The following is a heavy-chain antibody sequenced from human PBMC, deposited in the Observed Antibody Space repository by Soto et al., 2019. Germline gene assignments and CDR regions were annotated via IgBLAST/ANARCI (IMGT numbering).Heavy chain of an antibody. D-gene: IGHD4-17*01. V-gene: IGHV4-4*02. Sequence: QVQLQESGPGLVKPSGTLSLTCAVSGGSISNSNWWSWVRQPPGQGLERIGEIFHRGSTNYNPSLKGRVTLSVDKAKNQFSLKLRSVTAADTAVYYCARKTVPYWYFDLWGRGTLVTVSS. J-gene: IGHJ2*01. CDR3: ARKTVPYWYFDL. CDR1: GGSISNSNW. CDR2: IFHRGST.